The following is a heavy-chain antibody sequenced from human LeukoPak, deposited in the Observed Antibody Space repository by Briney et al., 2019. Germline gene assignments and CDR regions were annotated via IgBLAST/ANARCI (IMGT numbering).Heavy chain of an antibody. CDR1: GFTFSSFA. Sequence: GGSLRLSCAASGFTFSSFAMHWVRQAPGKGLEWVSTISGNGRSTYYGDSVKGRFTISRDNSKNTLSLQMNSLRAEDTAVYYCAKEYYVLLVYALGGSFDYWGRGTLVTVSS. CDR3: AKEYYVLLVYALGGSFDY. J-gene: IGHJ4*02. CDR2: ISGNGRST. D-gene: IGHD2-8*02. V-gene: IGHV3-23*01.